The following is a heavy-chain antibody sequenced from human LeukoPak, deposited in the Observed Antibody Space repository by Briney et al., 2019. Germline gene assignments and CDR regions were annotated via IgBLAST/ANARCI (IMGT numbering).Heavy chain of an antibody. V-gene: IGHV4-38-2*01. CDR3: ARRYSNYFFDY. CDR2: IYHSGST. J-gene: IGHJ4*02. CDR1: GYSITSGYY. Sequence: PSETLSLTCAVSGYSITSGYYWAWIRQPPGKGLEWIGNIYHSGSTYYNPSPKSRVTVSVDTSKNQFSLKLSSVTAADTAVYYCARRYSNYFFDYWGQGTLVTVSS. D-gene: IGHD4-11*01.